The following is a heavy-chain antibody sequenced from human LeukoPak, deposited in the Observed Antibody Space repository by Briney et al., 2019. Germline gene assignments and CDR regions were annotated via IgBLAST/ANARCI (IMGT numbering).Heavy chain of an antibody. D-gene: IGHD3-10*01. J-gene: IGHJ4*02. V-gene: IGHV4-30-4*01. CDR2: IYYSGST. Sequence: SETLSLTCTVSGGAISRGDYYWSWIRQPPGKGLEWIGYIYYSGSTYYNPSLKSRVTISVDTSKKQISLKLNSVTAADTAVYYCARDYYGSGSYWTWGQGTLVTVSS. CDR3: ARDYYGSGSYWT. CDR1: GGAISRGDYY.